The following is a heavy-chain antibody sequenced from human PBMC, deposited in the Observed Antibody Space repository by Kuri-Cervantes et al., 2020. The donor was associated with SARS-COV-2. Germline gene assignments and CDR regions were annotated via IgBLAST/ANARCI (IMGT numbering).Heavy chain of an antibody. CDR1: GYTFTSYY. V-gene: IGHV1-46*01. CDR3: ARSPSNGDYGGWFDH. D-gene: IGHD4-17*01. J-gene: IGHJ5*02. CDR2: INPSGGST. Sequence: ASVKVSCKASGYTFTSYYMHWVRQAPGQGLECMGIINPSGGSTSYAQKFQGRVTMTRDTSTSTVYMELSSLRSEDTAVYYCARSPSNGDYGGWFDHWGQGTLVTVSS.